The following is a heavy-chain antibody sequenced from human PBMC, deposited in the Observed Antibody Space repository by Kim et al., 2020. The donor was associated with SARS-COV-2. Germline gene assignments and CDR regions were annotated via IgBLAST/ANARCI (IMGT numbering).Heavy chain of an antibody. D-gene: IGHD3-10*01. J-gene: IGHJ6*02. CDR3: AGDSRLRGVKPTYYYYGMDV. CDR2: IYTSGST. Sequence: SETLSLTCTVSGGSISSGSYYWSWIRQPAGKGLEWIGRIYTSGSTNYNPSLKSRVTISVDTSKNHLSLQLSSVTAAATAVYYCAGDSRLRGVKPTYYYYGMDVWGQGTTVTASS. CDR1: GGSISSGSYY. V-gene: IGHV4-61*02.